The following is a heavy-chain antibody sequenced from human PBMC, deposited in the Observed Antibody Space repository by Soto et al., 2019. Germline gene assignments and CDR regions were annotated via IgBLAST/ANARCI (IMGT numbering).Heavy chain of an antibody. J-gene: IGHJ3*02. CDR2: INAAKGNT. D-gene: IGHD4-17*01. V-gene: IGHV1-3*01. CDR1: GYTFTSYT. Sequence: QVQLVQSGAEVKKPGASVKVSCKASGYTFTSYTLHWVRQAPGQRPEWLGWINAAKGNTKYSEKFQDRVTITRDTSATTVFLELSGLTSEDTALYFCARGMFTTVTTLSNIWGQGTLVTVSS. CDR3: ARGMFTTVTTLSNI.